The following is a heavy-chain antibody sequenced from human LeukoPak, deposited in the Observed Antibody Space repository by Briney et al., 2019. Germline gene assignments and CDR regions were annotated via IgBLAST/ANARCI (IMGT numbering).Heavy chain of an antibody. CDR1: GGSISSYY. D-gene: IGHD2-15*01. V-gene: IGHV4-59*01. Sequence: SETLSLTCTVSGGSISSYYWSWIRQPPGKGLEWIGYIYYSGSTNYNPSLKSRVTISVETSKNQFSLKLSSVTAADTAVYYCARERGGRGYFDLGGRGTLVIVSS. CDR2: IYYSGST. J-gene: IGHJ2*01. CDR3: ARERGGRGYFDL.